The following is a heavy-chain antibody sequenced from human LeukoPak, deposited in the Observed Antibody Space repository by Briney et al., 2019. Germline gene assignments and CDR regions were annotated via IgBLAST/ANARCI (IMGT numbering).Heavy chain of an antibody. J-gene: IGHJ5*02. CDR1: GGSISSGSYY. CDR2: IYTSGST. D-gene: IGHD2-2*01. Sequence: SETLSLTCTVSGGSISSGSYYWSWIRQPAGKGLEWIGRIYTSGSTNYNPSLKSRVTISVDTSKNQFSLKLSSVTAADTAVYYCARDTDSSTRNWFDPWGQGTLVTVSS. V-gene: IGHV4-61*02. CDR3: ARDTDSSTRNWFDP.